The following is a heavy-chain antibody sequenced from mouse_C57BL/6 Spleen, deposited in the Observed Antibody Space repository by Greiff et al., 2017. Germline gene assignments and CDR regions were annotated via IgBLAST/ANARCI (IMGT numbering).Heavy chain of an antibody. D-gene: IGHD3-1*01. J-gene: IGHJ4*01. CDR2: IGSDGST. V-gene: IGHV2-6*03. CDR1: GFSLTSYG. Sequence: VQGVESGPGLVAPSQSLSITCTVSGFSLTSYGVHWVRQPPGKGLEWLVVIGSDGSTTYYSALKSRLIISKDNSKSQFFLQMNSLQTDDTAMYYGSRLGYGRAMDYWGQGTSVTVSS. CDR3: SRLGYGRAMDY.